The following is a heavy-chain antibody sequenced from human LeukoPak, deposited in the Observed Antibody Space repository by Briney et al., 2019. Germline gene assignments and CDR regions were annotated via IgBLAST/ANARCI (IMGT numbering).Heavy chain of an antibody. Sequence: GGSLRLSCAASGFTFSSYAMSWVRQAPGKGLEWVSVIYSGGSTYYADSVKGRFTISRDNSKNTLYLQMNSLRAEDTAVYYCARVLGYCSGGSCPHYYYYYYMDVWGKGTTVTVSS. CDR1: GFTFSSYA. CDR3: ARVLGYCSGGSCPHYYYYYYMDV. CDR2: IYSGGST. V-gene: IGHV3-53*01. D-gene: IGHD2-15*01. J-gene: IGHJ6*03.